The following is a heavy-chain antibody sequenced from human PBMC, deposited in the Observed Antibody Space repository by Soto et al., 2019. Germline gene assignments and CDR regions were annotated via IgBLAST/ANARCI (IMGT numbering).Heavy chain of an antibody. CDR3: ARDFCSSTSCYTPWFDP. J-gene: IGHJ5*02. D-gene: IGHD2-2*02. CDR2: IYYSGST. Sequence: ASETLSLTCTVSGGSISSGDYYWSWIRQPPGKGLEWIGYIYYSGSTYYNPSLKSRVTISVDTSKNQFSLKLSSVTAADTAVYYCARDFCSSTSCYTPWFDPWGQGTLVTVSS. CDR1: GGSISSGDYY. V-gene: IGHV4-30-4*01.